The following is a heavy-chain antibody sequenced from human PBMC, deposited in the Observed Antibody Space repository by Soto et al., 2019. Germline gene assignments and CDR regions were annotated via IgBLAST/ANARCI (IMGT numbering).Heavy chain of an antibody. Sequence: ASVKVSCKASGYTFTSYGISWVRQAPGQGLEWMGWISAYNGNTNYAQKLQGRVTMTTDTSTSTAYMELRSLRSDDTAVYYCGRDYREGGYNGMAYIAARPLNGFAPGGQETLVTVS. V-gene: IGHV1-18*01. D-gene: IGHD6-6*01. CDR1: GYTFTSYG. CDR3: GRDYREGGYNGMAYIAARPLNGFAP. J-gene: IGHJ5*02. CDR2: ISAYNGNT.